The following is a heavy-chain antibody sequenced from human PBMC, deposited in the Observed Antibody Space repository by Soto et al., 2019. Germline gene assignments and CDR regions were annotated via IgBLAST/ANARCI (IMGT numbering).Heavy chain of an antibody. CDR3: AKGLTGGFDY. V-gene: IGHV3-23*01. D-gene: IGHD7-27*01. CDR1: GFIFSSYA. Sequence: PGGSLRLSCAASGFIFSSYAMNWVRQAPGKGLEWVSGISGSDGGTYYADSVKGRFTISRDNSKNTLYLQMNSLRAEDTAVYYCAKGLTGGFDYWGQGTLVTVS. CDR2: ISGSDGGT. J-gene: IGHJ4*02.